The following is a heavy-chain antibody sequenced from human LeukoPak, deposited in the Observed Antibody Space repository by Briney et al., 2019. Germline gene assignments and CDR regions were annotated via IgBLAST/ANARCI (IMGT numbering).Heavy chain of an antibody. J-gene: IGHJ3*02. D-gene: IGHD2-2*01. Sequence: GASVKVSCKASGGTFSSYAISWVRQAPGQGLEWMGGIIPIFGTANYAQKFQGRVTITADKSTSTAYMELSSLRSEDTAVYYCARDLRWTEYQLPSEAFDIWGQGTMVTVSS. CDR1: GGTFSSYA. CDR3: ARDLRWTEYQLPSEAFDI. CDR2: IIPIFGTA. V-gene: IGHV1-69*06.